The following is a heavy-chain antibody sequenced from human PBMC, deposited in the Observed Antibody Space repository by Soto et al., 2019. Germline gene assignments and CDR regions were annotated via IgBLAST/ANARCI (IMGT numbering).Heavy chain of an antibody. J-gene: IGHJ4*02. CDR1: GYTFSNYG. D-gene: IGHD6-13*01. Sequence: QVQLVQSGAEVKNPGASVKVSCTASGYTFSNYGISWVRQAPGQGLEWMGWINPYDGYTNYARKFQDRVTMTTDTSTSTAYMEVKSLTSNDTAVYYCTTTTAGDYWGQGTLVTVSS. CDR3: TTTTAGDY. CDR2: INPYDGYT. V-gene: IGHV1-18*04.